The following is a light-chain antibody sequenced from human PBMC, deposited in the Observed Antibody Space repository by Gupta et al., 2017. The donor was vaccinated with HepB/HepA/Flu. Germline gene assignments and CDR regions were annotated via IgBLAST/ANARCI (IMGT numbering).Light chain of an antibody. Sequence: EIVLTQSPDFQSVTPKEKVTITCRASQSIGSSLHWYQQKPDQSPKLLINYASQSISGLPSRFSGSASGADFTLTINILAPEDAAAYYCQQNRRLPITFGGGTRLEMK. V-gene: IGKV6D-21*02. CDR3: QQNRRLPIT. J-gene: IGKJ5*01. CDR1: QSIGSS. CDR2: YAS.